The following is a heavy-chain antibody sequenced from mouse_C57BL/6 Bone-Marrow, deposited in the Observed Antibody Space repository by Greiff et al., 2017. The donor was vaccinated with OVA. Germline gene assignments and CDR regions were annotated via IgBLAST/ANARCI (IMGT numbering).Heavy chain of an antibody. CDR1: GYAFSSSW. Sequence: VQLQQSGPELVKPGASVKISCKASGYAFSSSWMNWVKQRPGKGLEWIGRIYPGDGDTNYNGKFKGKATLTADKSSSTAYMQLSSLTSEDSAVYVCERFVNYEYFEGGGTGTTVTVSS. CDR2: IYPGDGDT. D-gene: IGHD2-1*01. CDR3: ERFVNYEYFEG. V-gene: IGHV1-82*01. J-gene: IGHJ1*03.